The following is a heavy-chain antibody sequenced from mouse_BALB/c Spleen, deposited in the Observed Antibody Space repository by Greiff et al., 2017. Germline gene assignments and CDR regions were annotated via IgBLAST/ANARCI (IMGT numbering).Heavy chain of an antibody. CDR2: INPSTGYT. D-gene: IGHD1-1*01. CDR1: GYTFTSYW. V-gene: IGHV1-7*01. Sequence: QVQLQQSGAELAKPGASVKMSCKASGYTFTSYWMHWVKQRPGQGLEWIGYINPSTGYTEYNQKFKDKATLTADKSSSTAYMQLSSLTSEDSAVYYCARRGISFGPPLYYYAMDYWGQGTSVTVSS. J-gene: IGHJ4*01. CDR3: ARRGISFGPPLYYYAMDY.